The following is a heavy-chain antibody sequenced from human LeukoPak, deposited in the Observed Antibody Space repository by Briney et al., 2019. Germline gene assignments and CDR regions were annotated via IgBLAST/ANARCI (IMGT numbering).Heavy chain of an antibody. D-gene: IGHD3-3*01. Sequence: PGRSLRLSCAASGFTFSSYGMHWVRQAPGKGLEWVAAISYDGSNKYYADSVKGRFTISRDNSKNTLYLQMNSLRAEDTAVYYCAKQYYDFWSGYYFDYRGQGTLVTVSS. J-gene: IGHJ4*02. CDR1: GFTFSSYG. V-gene: IGHV3-30*18. CDR2: ISYDGSNK. CDR3: AKQYYDFWSGYYFDY.